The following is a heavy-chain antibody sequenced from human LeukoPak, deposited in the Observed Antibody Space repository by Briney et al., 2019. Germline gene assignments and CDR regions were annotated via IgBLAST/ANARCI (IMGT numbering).Heavy chain of an antibody. CDR2: ISGSGGST. CDR3: AKSAGEDYDFWSGHYHYYYMDV. CDR1: GFTFSSYA. V-gene: IGHV3-23*01. Sequence: GGSLRLSCAASGFTFSSYAMSWVRQAPGKGLEWVSAISGSGGSTYYADSVKGRFTISRDNSKNTLYLQMNSLRAEDTAVYYCAKSAGEDYDFWSGHYHYYYMDVWGKGTTVTVSS. J-gene: IGHJ6*03. D-gene: IGHD3-3*01.